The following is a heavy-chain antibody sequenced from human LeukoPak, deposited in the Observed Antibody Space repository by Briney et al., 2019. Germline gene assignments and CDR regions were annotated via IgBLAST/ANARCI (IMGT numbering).Heavy chain of an antibody. CDR2: IKSKVDGVTS. J-gene: IGHJ4*02. CDR3: TTDSYYDILTGNLFDY. Sequence: GGSLRLSCAASGFTFSNVWMSWVRQAPGKGLEWVGRIKSKVDGVTSDYASPVKGRFTMSRDDSKNMLYLQMGSLRTEDTAVYYCTTDSYYDILTGNLFDYWGQGTLVTVSS. CDR1: GFTFSNVW. D-gene: IGHD3-9*01. V-gene: IGHV3-15*01.